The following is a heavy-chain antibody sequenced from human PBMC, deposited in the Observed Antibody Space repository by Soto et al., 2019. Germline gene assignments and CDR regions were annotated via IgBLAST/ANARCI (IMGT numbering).Heavy chain of an antibody. D-gene: IGHD6-19*01. V-gene: IGHV3-30*18. Sequence: VQLVESGGGVVQPGRSLRLSCAASGFTFRDYDMQWVRQAPGKGLEWVAVVSHDGRNTHYADSVKGRFTISRDSSKNTVSLEMTSLRAEDTAVYYCAKGGRQWLVTADFNYWGQGALVTVSS. CDR1: GFTFRDYD. CDR3: AKGGRQWLVTADFNY. J-gene: IGHJ4*02. CDR2: VSHDGRNT.